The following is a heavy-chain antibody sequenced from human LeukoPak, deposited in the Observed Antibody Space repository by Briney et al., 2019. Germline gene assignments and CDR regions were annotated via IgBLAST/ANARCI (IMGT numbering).Heavy chain of an antibody. J-gene: IGHJ4*02. CDR2: IYRSGET. Sequence: GGSLGFSCAAPGFSVAKNYLTWFGKPPGKGLEWVSVIYRSGETYYADSVKGRFTISRDNFKNMLYLQMNSLRLEDTAVYYCTDAVAGWGQGTLVTVS. D-gene: IGHD4-23*01. CDR1: GFSVAKNY. CDR3: TDAVAG. V-gene: IGHV3-66*03.